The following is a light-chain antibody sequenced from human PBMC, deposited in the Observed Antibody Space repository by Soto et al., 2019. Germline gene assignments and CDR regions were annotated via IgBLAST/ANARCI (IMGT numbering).Light chain of an antibody. J-gene: IGKJ3*01. CDR2: GTF. CDR1: QDIKTY. Sequence: IQLTQSPSSLSASVGDRVSITCRASQDIKTYLAWYQQKQGRAPKLLISGTFTLQSGVPSRFNGSGSGTDFTLTISRLQPEDFATYYCQHLNNYPPFTFGPGTKVDLE. V-gene: IGKV1-9*01. CDR3: QHLNNYPPFT.